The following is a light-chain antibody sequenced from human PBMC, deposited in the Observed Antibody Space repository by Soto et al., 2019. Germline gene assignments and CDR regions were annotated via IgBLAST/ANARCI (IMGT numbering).Light chain of an antibody. CDR2: EVS. CDR1: SSDVGGYNY. J-gene: IGLJ1*01. Sequence: QPVLTQPASLSGSPGQSITISCTGTSSDVGGYNYVSWYQHHSGKAPKLMIYEVSNRPSGVSNRFSGSKSGSTASLTISGLQAEDEADYYCSSYTSSSTSYVFGTGTKLTVL. CDR3: SSYTSSSTSYV. V-gene: IGLV2-14*01.